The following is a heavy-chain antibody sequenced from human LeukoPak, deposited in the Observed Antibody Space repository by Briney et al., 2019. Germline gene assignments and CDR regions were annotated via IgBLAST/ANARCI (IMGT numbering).Heavy chain of an antibody. D-gene: IGHD6-19*01. CDR1: GFTFSNAW. Sequence: GGSLRLSCAASGFTFSNAWMRWVHQAPGKGLEWVSGISGSGDSTYYADSVKGRFTISRDNSKNTLYLQMNSLRAEDTAVYYCARRSGIAVAGAFDYWGQGTLVTVSS. J-gene: IGHJ4*02. V-gene: IGHV3-23*01. CDR2: ISGSGDST. CDR3: ARRSGIAVAGAFDY.